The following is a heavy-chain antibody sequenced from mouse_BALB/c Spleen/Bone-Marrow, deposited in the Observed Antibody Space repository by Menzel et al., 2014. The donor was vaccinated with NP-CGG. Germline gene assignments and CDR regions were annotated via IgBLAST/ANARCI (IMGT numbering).Heavy chain of an antibody. CDR3: ARQGYYGKGDY. Sequence: EVKLVESGGGLVQPGGSLKLSCAASGFDFSRYWMSWVRQAPGKGLEWIGEINPDSSTINYTPSLKDKFIISRDNAKNTLNLQMSKVRSEDTVFYCCARQGYYGKGDYWGQGTTLTVSS. V-gene: IGHV4-1*02. J-gene: IGHJ2*01. D-gene: IGHD2-1*01. CDR2: INPDSSTI. CDR1: GFDFSRYW.